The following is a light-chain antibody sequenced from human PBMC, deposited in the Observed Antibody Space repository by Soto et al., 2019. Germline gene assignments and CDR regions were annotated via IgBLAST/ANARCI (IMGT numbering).Light chain of an antibody. CDR3: QQRDNWPLT. Sequence: EIVLTQSPATLSLSPGERATLSCRASQSVRSNLAWYQHKPGQPTRLLIYDASIRATAFPRRFSGSGSETDFTLTISNLEPEDFPVYYCQQRDNWPLTFGHGANVEIK. CDR1: QSVRSN. CDR2: DAS. V-gene: IGKV3-11*01. J-gene: IGKJ1*01.